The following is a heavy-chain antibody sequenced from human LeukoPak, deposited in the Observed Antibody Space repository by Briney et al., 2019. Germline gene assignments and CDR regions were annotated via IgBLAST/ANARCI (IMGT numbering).Heavy chain of an antibody. V-gene: IGHV3-23*01. Sequence: PGGSLRLSCAASGFTFSSYAMSWVRQAPGKGLGWVSAISGSGGSTYYADSVKGRFTISRDNSKNTLYLQMNSLRAEDTAVYYCAKDHLVSYYDILTGYYYFDYWGQGTLVTVSS. CDR2: ISGSGGST. D-gene: IGHD3-9*01. J-gene: IGHJ4*02. CDR1: GFTFSSYA. CDR3: AKDHLVSYYDILTGYYYFDY.